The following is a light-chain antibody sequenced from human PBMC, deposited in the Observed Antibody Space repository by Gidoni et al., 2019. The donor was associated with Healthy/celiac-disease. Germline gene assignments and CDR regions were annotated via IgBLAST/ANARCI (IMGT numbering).Light chain of an antibody. CDR2: GAS. CDR3: QQYGSSPSWT. V-gene: IGKV3-20*01. Sequence: IVLTQSPGTLSLSPGERATVSCRASQSVSSIYLAWYQQQPGQAPRLLIYGASSRATGIPDRFSGSGSGTDFTLTISRLEPEDFAVYYCQQYGSSPSWTFCQGTKVEIK. J-gene: IGKJ1*01. CDR1: QSVSSIY.